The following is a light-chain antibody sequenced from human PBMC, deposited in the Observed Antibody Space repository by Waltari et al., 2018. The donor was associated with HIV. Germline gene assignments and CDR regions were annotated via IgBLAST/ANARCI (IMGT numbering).Light chain of an antibody. V-gene: IGKV4-1*01. J-gene: IGKJ4*01. CDR2: WAS. CDR1: PSVLYSSNNKNY. CDR3: QQYYSTPLT. Sequence: DIVMTQSPDSLSVSLGARAAINCKSSPSVLYSSNNKNYLAWYQQKPGQPPKLLFYWASTRASGVPDRFSGSGSGADFTLTISSLQAEDVAVYYCQQYYSTPLTFGGGTKVEIK.